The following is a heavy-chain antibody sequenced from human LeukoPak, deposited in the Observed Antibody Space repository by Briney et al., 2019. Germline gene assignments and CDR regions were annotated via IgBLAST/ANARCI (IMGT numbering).Heavy chain of an antibody. J-gene: IGHJ3*01. CDR3: SRRGVNDPFDF. CDR1: GYRFTNYS. D-gene: IGHD2-8*01. Sequence: GESLKISCKGSGYRFTNYSIGWVRQMPGKGLEWMGIIYPGDSDTRYSPSFQGPVTISADKSIGTAFLQWSSLKASDTAMYYCSRRGVNDPFDFWGQGTMVTVS. V-gene: IGHV5-51*01. CDR2: IYPGDSDT.